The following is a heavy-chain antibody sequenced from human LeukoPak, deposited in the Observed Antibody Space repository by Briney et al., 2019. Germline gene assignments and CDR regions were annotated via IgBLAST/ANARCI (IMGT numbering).Heavy chain of an antibody. CDR2: IYYSGNT. Sequence: PSETLSLTCTVSGGSISSSSYYWAWIRQPPGKGLEWIGSIYYSGNTYYKSSLKSRVTIAVDTSKNQFSLKLSSVTAADTAVYYCARHRSGWLQSSFDYWGQGTLVTVSS. CDR3: ARHRSGWLQSSFDY. V-gene: IGHV4-39*01. J-gene: IGHJ4*02. CDR1: GGSISSSSYY. D-gene: IGHD5-24*01.